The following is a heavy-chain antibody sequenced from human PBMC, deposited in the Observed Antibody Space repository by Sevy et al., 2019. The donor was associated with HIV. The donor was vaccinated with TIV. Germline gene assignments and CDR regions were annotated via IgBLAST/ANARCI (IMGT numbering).Heavy chain of an antibody. CDR1: GFTFFSHV. CDR3: ATGTTDSSISWVFDV. Sequence: GGSLRLSCAASGFTFFSHVMSWVRQAPGKGLEWVSGLSGCGGTTYYPNSVKGRFSISGDKSMNKLYLQMSSVRIEDTAVYDWATGTTDSSISWVFDVWGQGTMVTVSS. CDR2: LSGCGGTT. J-gene: IGHJ3*01. V-gene: IGHV3-23*01. D-gene: IGHD6-13*01.